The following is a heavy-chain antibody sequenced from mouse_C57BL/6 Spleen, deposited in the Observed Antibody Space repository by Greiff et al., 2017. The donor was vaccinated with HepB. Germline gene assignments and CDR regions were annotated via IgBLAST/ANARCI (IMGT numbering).Heavy chain of an antibody. CDR1: GYTFTSYW. CDR2: IDPSDSYT. Sequence: QVQLQQPGAELVKPGASVKLSCKASGYTFTSYWMQWVKQRPGQGLEWIGEIDPSDSYTNYNQKFKGKATLTVDTSSSTAYMQLSSLTSEDSAVYYCARGYYYGSSRDGMDYWGQGTSVTVSS. CDR3: ARGYYYGSSRDGMDY. J-gene: IGHJ4*01. V-gene: IGHV1-50*01. D-gene: IGHD1-1*01.